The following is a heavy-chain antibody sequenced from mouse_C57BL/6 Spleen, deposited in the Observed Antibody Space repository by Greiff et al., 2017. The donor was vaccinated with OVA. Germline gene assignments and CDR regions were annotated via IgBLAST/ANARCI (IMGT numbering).Heavy chain of an antibody. D-gene: IGHD1-1*01. CDR3: TYYYGSSYEYFDV. Sequence: VQLKQSGTVLARPGASVKMSCKTSGYTFTSYWMHWVKQRPGQGLEWIGAIYPGNSDTSYNQKFQGKATLTAVTSASTAYMELSSLTNEDSAVYYCTYYYGSSYEYFDVWGTGTTVTVSS. J-gene: IGHJ1*03. CDR1: GYTFTSYW. V-gene: IGHV1-5*01. CDR2: IYPGNSDT.